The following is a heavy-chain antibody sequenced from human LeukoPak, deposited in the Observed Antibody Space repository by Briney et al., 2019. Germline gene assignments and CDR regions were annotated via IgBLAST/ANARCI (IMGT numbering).Heavy chain of an antibody. CDR3: ARYCSSTTCHDAFDI. D-gene: IGHD2-2*01. CDR1: GFTFSNYW. J-gene: IGHJ3*02. Sequence: PGGSLRLPCAASGFTFSNYWMSWVRQAPGKGLEWVANINQDGSEKYYVDSVKGRFTISRDNAKKSLYLQLNSLRAEDTAVYYCARYCSSTTCHDAFDIWGQGTMVTVSS. V-gene: IGHV3-7*01. CDR2: INQDGSEK.